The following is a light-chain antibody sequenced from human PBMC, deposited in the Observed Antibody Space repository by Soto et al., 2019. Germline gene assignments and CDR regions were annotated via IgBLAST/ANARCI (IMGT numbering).Light chain of an antibody. CDR1: QSISTF. J-gene: IGKJ2*01. CDR2: DAS. V-gene: IGKV3-11*01. CDR3: QQCSNWSRGFT. Sequence: EIVLTQSPATLSLSPGESATLSCRANQSISTFLTWYQQKPGQAPRLIIFDASNRATGIPARFRGSGSGTDFTLSISGLETEDFATYYCQQCSNWSRGFTFGQGTTLEIK.